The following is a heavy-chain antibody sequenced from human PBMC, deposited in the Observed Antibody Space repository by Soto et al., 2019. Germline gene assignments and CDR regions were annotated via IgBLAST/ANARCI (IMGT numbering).Heavy chain of an antibody. CDR2: IYYSGST. V-gene: IGHV4-59*08. CDR3: AGATWIQLWRPYYYYGMDV. Sequence: QVQLQESGPGLVKPSETLSLTCTVSGGSISSYYWSWIRQPPGKGLEWIGYIYYSGSTNYNPSLKSRVTISVDTSKNQSSLKLSSVTAADTAVYYCAGATWIQLWRPYYYYGMDVWGQGTTVTVSS. CDR1: GGSISSYY. J-gene: IGHJ6*02. D-gene: IGHD5-18*01.